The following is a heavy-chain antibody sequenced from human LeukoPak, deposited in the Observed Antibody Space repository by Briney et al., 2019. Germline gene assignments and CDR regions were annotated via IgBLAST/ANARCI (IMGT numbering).Heavy chain of an antibody. CDR3: ARSPPEYSSSSEVGWFDP. CDR1: GGSISSHY. D-gene: IGHD6-6*01. Sequence: PSETLSLTCTVSGGSISSHYWSWIRQPPGKGLEWIGYIYYSRSTNYNPSLKSRVTMSVDTSKNKFSLILKSVTAADTAVYYCARSPPEYSSSSEVGWFDPWGQGTLVTVSS. V-gene: IGHV4-59*08. CDR2: IYYSRST. J-gene: IGHJ5*02.